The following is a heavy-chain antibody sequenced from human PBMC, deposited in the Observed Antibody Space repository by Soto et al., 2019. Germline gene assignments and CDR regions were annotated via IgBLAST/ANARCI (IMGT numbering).Heavy chain of an antibody. CDR1: GGSISSSNW. CDR3: ASRQGYCISTSCYGGAY. V-gene: IGHV4-4*02. D-gene: IGHD2-2*01. J-gene: IGHJ4*02. CDR2: IYHSGST. Sequence: QVQLQESGPGLVKPSGTLSLTCAVSGGSISSSNWWSWVRQPPGKGLEWIGEIYHSGSTNYNPSLNSRVTISVDKSMNQFSLKLSSVTAADTSVYYCASRQGYCISTSCYGGAYWGQGTLVTVSS.